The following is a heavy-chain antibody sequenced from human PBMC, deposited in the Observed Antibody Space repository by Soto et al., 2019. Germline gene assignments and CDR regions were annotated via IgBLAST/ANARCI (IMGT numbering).Heavy chain of an antibody. J-gene: IGHJ6*02. CDR2: IYYSGST. V-gene: IGHV4-59*01. CDR1: GGSISSYY. CDR3: ARFATGQQLVYYYYYGMDV. Sequence: SETLSLTCTVSGGSISSYYWSWIRQPPGQGLEWIGYIYYSGSTNYNPSLKSRVTISVDTSKNQFSLKLSSVTAADTAVYYCARFATGQQLVYYYYYGMDVWGQGTTVTVSS. D-gene: IGHD6-13*01.